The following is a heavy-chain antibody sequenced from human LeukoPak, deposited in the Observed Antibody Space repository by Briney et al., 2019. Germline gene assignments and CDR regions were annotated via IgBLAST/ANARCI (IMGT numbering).Heavy chain of an antibody. J-gene: IGHJ4*02. D-gene: IGHD3-3*01. CDR3: AKGGFLEWLLPFDY. Sequence: PGGSLRLSCAASGFTFDDYAMHWVRQAPGKGLEWVSGISWNSGSIGYADSVKGRFTISRDNAKNSLYLQMNSLRAEDTALYYCAKGGFLEWLLPFDYWGQGTLVTVSS. V-gene: IGHV3-9*01. CDR1: GFTFDDYA. CDR2: ISWNSGSI.